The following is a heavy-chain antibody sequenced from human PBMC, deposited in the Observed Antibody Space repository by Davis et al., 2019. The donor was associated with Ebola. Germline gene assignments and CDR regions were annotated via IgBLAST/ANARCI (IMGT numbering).Heavy chain of an antibody. CDR2: ISYSGST. J-gene: IGHJ6*04. D-gene: IGHD3-10*01. V-gene: IGHV4-59*11. CDR3: ARVGAASGRELDV. Sequence: PSETLSLTCTVSGGSISSHYWSWIRQPPGKGLEWIGYISYSGSTNYNPSLKSRVTMSVDTSKTQFSLRLNSVTAADTAVYYCARVGAASGRELDVWGKGATVTVSS. CDR1: GGSISSHY.